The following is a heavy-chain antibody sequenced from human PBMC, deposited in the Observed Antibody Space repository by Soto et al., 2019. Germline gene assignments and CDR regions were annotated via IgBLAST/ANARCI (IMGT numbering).Heavy chain of an antibody. CDR3: VQGARRAHQPLDS. J-gene: IGHJ4*02. Sequence: QVQLVESGGGVVQPGRSLRLSCAASGFVFRNFGMHWVRRGPGKGLEWVATISGDGNDKYYPDSMKGRFTISRDNFNNTLYLQLNGQRPEDRAVYNCVQGARRAHQPLDSWGQGVLVTVSS. D-gene: IGHD1-26*01. CDR2: ISGDGNDK. V-gene: IGHV3-30*03. CDR1: GFVFRNFG.